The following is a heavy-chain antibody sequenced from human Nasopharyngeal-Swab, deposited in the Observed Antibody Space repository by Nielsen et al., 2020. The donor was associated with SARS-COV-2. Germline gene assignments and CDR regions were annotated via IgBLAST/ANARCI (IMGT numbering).Heavy chain of an antibody. CDR3: ARRYFDSLYGMDV. CDR1: GGSISSYY. V-gene: IGHV4-59*01. D-gene: IGHD3-9*01. Sequence: SETLSLTCTVSGGSISSYYWSWIRQPPGKGLEWIVYMYYSGSTKYNPSLKSRVTISVDRSKNQFSLRLSSVTAADTAVYYCARRYFDSLYGMDVWGQGTTVTVSS. CDR2: MYYSGST. J-gene: IGHJ6*02.